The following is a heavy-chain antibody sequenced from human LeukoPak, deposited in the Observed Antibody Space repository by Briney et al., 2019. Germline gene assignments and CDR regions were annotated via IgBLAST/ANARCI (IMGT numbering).Heavy chain of an antibody. CDR3: ASSGY. J-gene: IGHJ4*02. V-gene: IGHV3-7*01. Sequence: GGSLRLSCAASGLTFSGYDMHWVRQAPGKGLEWVANIKQDGSEKYYVDSVKGRFTISRDNAKNSLYLQMNSLRAEDTAVYYCASSGYWGQGTLVTVSS. CDR1: GLTFSGYD. CDR2: IKQDGSEK.